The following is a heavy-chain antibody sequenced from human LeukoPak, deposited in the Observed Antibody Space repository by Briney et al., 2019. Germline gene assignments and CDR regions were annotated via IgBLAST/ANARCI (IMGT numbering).Heavy chain of an antibody. CDR2: FDPEDGER. CDR3: ATDKGAAASTFRDFYYMDV. D-gene: IGHD6-13*01. J-gene: IGHJ6*03. Sequence: ASVKVSCKVSGYTLTELPMHWVRQAPGKGLEWMGGFDPEDGERIYAQKFQGRVTMTEDTSTATVYMELSSPRSEDTAVYYCATDKGAAASTFRDFYYMDVWGKGTTVTVSS. V-gene: IGHV1-24*01. CDR1: GYTLTELP.